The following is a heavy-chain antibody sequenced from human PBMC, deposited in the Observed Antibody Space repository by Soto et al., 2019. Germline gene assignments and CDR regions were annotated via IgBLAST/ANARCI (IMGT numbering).Heavy chain of an antibody. CDR1: GGTFSSYA. D-gene: IGHD3-22*01. CDR3: ARGWGYYYDSSGFRDAFDI. J-gene: IGHJ3*02. V-gene: IGHV1-2*04. Sequence: VASVKVSCKAPGGTFSSYAISWVRQAPGQGLEWMGWINPNSGGTNYAQKFQGWVTMTRDTSISTAYMELSRLRSDDTAVYYCARGWGYYYDSSGFRDAFDIWGQGTMVTVSS. CDR2: INPNSGGT.